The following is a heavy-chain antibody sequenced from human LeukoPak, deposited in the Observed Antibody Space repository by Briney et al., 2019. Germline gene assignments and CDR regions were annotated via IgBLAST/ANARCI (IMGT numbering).Heavy chain of an antibody. V-gene: IGHV3-21*01. J-gene: IGHJ4*02. CDR3: ARDRGVSYFDY. D-gene: IGHD3-10*01. CDR1: GFTFSSYS. Sequence: PGGSLRLSCAASGFTFSSYSLNWVRQAPGKGLEWVSSITTSNYMYYAGSVKGRFTISRDNAKNPVYLQMNSLRAEDTAVYYCARDRGVSYFDYWGQGTQVTVSS. CDR2: ITTSNYM.